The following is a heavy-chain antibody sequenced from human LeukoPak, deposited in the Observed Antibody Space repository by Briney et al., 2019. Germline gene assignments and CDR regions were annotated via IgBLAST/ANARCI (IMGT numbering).Heavy chain of an antibody. CDR2: ISHDGSNK. J-gene: IGHJ4*02. D-gene: IGHD2-21*01. CDR1: GFTFSSYG. Sequence: GGSLRLSCAASGFTFSSYGMHWVRQAPGKGLEWVAVISHDGSNKYYADSVKGRFTISRDNSKNTVFLQMNSLRVEDTAVYYCARELSQIVWGGLDYGGQGTLVSVSS. V-gene: IGHV3-30*03. CDR3: ARELSQIVWGGLDY.